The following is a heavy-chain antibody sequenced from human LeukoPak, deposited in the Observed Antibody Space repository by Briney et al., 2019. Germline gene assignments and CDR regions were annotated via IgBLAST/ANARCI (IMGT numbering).Heavy chain of an antibody. D-gene: IGHD6-19*01. CDR3: ARGYSSGWYSGWYFDL. CDR2: ISAYNGNT. CDR1: GYTFTSYG. V-gene: IGHV1-18*01. Sequence: ASVKVSCKASGYTFTSYGISWVRQAPGQGLEWMGWISAYNGNTNYAQKLQGRVTMTTDTSTSTAYMELRSLRSDDTAVYYCARGYSSGWYSGWYFDLWGRGTLVTASS. J-gene: IGHJ2*01.